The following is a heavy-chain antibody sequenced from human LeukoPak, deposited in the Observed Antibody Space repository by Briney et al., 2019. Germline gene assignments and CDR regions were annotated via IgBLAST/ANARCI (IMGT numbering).Heavy chain of an antibody. D-gene: IGHD3-9*01. CDR3: ARRRGGYDILTGYPIYYFDY. CDR1: GGSISSSSYY. CDR2: IYYSGST. V-gene: IGHV4-39*01. J-gene: IGHJ4*02. Sequence: SETLSLTCTVSGGSISSSSYYWGWIRQPPGKGLEWIGSIYYSGSTYYNPSLKSRVTISVDTSKNQFSLKLSSVTAADTAVYYCARRRGGYDILTGYPIYYFDYWGQGTLVTVSS.